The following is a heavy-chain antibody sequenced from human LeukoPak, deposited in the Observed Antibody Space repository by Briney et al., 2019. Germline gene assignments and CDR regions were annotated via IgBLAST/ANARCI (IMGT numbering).Heavy chain of an antibody. D-gene: IGHD2-2*01. V-gene: IGHV1-2*02. CDR1: GYTFTRYY. CDR2: INPTSGGT. J-gene: IGHJ4*02. Sequence: ASVTVSCKTSGYTFTRYYMHWVRQAPGQGIEWMGWINPTSGGTNYAEKYQGRVTMTRDTSSNTASMELHRLRSHDTAVYYCARGYCTSGTCYEIPGFQYWGQGVVVTVSS. CDR3: ARGYCTSGTCYEIPGFQY.